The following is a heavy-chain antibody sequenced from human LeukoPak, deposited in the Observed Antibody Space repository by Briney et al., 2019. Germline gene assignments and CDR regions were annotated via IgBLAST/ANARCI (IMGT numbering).Heavy chain of an antibody. D-gene: IGHD3-10*01. J-gene: IGHJ4*02. V-gene: IGHV4-39*01. CDR3: ASLFYFGSGSFPTY. Sequence: SETLSLTCTVSGGSMNSRSYYWGWIRQPPGKGLEFIGSIFYTGSAYYNSSLKSRVSISVDTSKSHFSLNLISVTAADTALYYCASLFYFGSGSFPTYWGLGTLVTVSS. CDR1: GGSMNSRSYY. CDR2: IFYTGSA.